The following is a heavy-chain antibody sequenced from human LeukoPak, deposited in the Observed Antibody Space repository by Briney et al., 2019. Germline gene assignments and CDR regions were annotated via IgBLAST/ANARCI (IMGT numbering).Heavy chain of an antibody. CDR1: GFTFSSYW. D-gene: IGHD5-12*01. Sequence: PGGSLRLSCAASGFTFSSYWISWVRQAPGKGLEWVANIKEDGSAKYYVDSVKGRFTISRDNAKNSLYLQMNNLSAEDTAVYYCVRDSPGYGAYDFDWGQGTLVTVSP. J-gene: IGHJ4*02. CDR2: IKEDGSAK. V-gene: IGHV3-7*01. CDR3: VRDSPGYGAYDFD.